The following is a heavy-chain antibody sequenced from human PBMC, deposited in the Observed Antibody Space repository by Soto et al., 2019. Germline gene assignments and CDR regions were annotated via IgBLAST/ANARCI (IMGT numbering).Heavy chain of an antibody. D-gene: IGHD3-22*01. Sequence: QVQLVQSGAEVKRPGSSVKVSCKTSGYTFTNYHMHWVRQAPGQGLEWMGVINPSGGTTTYAQDFQGRVNMTWDTSTSTVYMELRNLRSKDTTVYYCARTHYDDRGYYYGVIDYWGQGTLVTVSS. J-gene: IGHJ4*02. CDR1: GYTFTNYH. CDR2: INPSGGTT. CDR3: ARTHYDDRGYYYGVIDY. V-gene: IGHV1-46*01.